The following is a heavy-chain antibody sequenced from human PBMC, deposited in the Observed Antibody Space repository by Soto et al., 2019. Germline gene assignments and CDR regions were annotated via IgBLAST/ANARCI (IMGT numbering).Heavy chain of an antibody. CDR3: GRVNAEDFYYGMDV. D-gene: IGHD2-15*01. V-gene: IGHV4-4*02. J-gene: IGHJ6*02. CDR2: IYHSGST. CDR1: GGSISSSNW. Sequence: SETLSLTCAVSGGSISSSNWWSWVRQPPGKGLEWIGEIYHSGSTNYNPSLKSRVTISVDKSKNQFSLKLSSVTAADTAVYYCGRVNAEDFYYGMDVWGQGPTFTVS.